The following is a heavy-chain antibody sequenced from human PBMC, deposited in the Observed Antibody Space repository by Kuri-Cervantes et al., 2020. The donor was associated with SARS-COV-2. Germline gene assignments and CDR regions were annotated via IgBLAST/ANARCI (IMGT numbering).Heavy chain of an antibody. Sequence: GESLKISCAASGFTFGNYWMHRVRQAPGKGLVWVSRFMSDGTSPSYADSVRGRFTIPRDNAKNTLYLQMNSLRADDTAVYYCAKSDWFDPWGQGTLVTVSS. CDR2: FMSDGTSP. CDR3: AKSDWFDP. J-gene: IGHJ5*02. V-gene: IGHV3-74*01. CDR1: GFTFGNYW.